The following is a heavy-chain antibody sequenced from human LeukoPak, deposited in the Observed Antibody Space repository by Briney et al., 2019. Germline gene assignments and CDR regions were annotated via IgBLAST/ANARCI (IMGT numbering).Heavy chain of an antibody. CDR1: GYSINNYW. CDR3: ARQEYCSGGSCYTWFDP. V-gene: IGHV5-51*01. J-gene: IGHJ5*02. D-gene: IGHD2-15*01. CDR2: IYPADSDI. Sequence: GESLKISCKGSGYSINNYWIGWVRQMPRKGLEWMGIIYPADSDIRYSPSFQGQVTISADKSISTAYLQWSSLKASDTAMYYCARQEYCSGGSCYTWFDPWGQGTLVTVSS.